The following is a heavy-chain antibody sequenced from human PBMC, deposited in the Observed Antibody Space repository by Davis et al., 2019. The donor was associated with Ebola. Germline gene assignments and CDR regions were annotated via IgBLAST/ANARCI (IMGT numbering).Heavy chain of an antibody. J-gene: IGHJ4*02. CDR3: ARVPYDFWSGYLDY. Sequence: AASVKVSCKASGYTFTSYYMHWVRQAPGQGLEWMGGIIPIFGTANYAQKFQGRVTITADESTSTAYMELSSLRSEDTAVYYCARVPYDFWSGYLDYWGQGTLVTVSS. D-gene: IGHD3-3*01. CDR2: IIPIFGTA. CDR1: GYTFTSYY. V-gene: IGHV1-69*13.